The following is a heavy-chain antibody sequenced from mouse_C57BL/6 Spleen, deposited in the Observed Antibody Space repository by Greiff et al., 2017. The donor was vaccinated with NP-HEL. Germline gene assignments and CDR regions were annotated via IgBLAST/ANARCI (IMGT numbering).Heavy chain of an antibody. Sequence: QVQLQQPGAELVRPGSSVKLSCKASGYTFTSYWMHWVKQRPIQGLEWIGNIDPSDSETHYNQKFKDKATLTVDKSSSTAYMQLSSLTSEDSAVYYGARGGDTTVVAPYAMDYWGQGTSVTVSS. D-gene: IGHD1-1*01. CDR3: ARGGDTTVVAPYAMDY. V-gene: IGHV1-52*01. CDR1: GYTFTSYW. J-gene: IGHJ4*01. CDR2: IDPSDSET.